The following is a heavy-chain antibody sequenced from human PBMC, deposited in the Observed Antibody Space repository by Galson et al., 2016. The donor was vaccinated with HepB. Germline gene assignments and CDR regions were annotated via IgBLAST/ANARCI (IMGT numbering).Heavy chain of an antibody. J-gene: IGHJ4*02. CDR1: GFTFSSYW. CDR3: AKTITGTSWRRLNSFDS. D-gene: IGHD1-20*01. CDR2: INQDGSEK. V-gene: IGHV3-7*03. Sequence: LRLSCAASGFTFSSYWMTWVRQAPGKGLEWVANINQDGSEKSYVDSVRGRFTISRDNAKRSLFLQVNSLRAEDTALYYCAKTITGTSWRRLNSFDSWGQGTLVTVSS.